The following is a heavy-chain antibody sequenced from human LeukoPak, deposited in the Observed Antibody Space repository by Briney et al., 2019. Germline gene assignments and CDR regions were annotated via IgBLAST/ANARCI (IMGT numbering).Heavy chain of an antibody. CDR3: ARGAVAGTPNFDY. V-gene: IGHV4-30-2*01. CDR2: IYHSGST. J-gene: IGHJ4*02. Sequence: SETLSLTCTVSGGSISSYSWSWIRQPPGKGLEWIGYIYHSGSTYYNPSLKSRVTISVDRSKNQFSLKLSSVTAADTAVYYCARGAVAGTPNFDYWGQGTLVTVSS. D-gene: IGHD6-19*01. CDR1: GGSISSYS.